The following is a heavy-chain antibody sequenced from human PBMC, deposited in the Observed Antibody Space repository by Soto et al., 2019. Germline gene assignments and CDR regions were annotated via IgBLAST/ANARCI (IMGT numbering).Heavy chain of an antibody. CDR3: AKENEQQLVRVAFDI. CDR1: SFTFSSYA. V-gene: IGHV3-23*01. Sequence: PGRPLRLSWPSSSFTFSSYAMSLVLHPPLKGLEWVSAISGSGGSTYYADSVKGRFTISRDNSKNTLYLQMNSLRAEDTAVYYCAKENEQQLVRVAFDIWGQGTMVTVSS. D-gene: IGHD6-13*01. J-gene: IGHJ3*02. CDR2: ISGSGGST.